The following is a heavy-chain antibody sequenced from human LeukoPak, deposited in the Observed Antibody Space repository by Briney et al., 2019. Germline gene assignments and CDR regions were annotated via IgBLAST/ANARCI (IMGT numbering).Heavy chain of an antibody. Sequence: PSETLSLTCTVSGGSISSYYRSWIRQPPGKGLEWIGYIYYSGSTNYNPSLKSRVTISVDTSKNQFSLELSSVTAADTAVYYCARHKQGLFDPWGQGTLVTVSS. D-gene: IGHD6-13*01. CDR1: GGSISSYY. V-gene: IGHV4-59*08. CDR2: IYYSGST. J-gene: IGHJ5*02. CDR3: ARHKQGLFDP.